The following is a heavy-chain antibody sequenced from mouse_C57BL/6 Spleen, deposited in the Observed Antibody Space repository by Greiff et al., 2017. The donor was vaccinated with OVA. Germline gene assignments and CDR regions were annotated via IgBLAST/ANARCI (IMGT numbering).Heavy chain of an antibody. CDR1: GYTFTDYN. Sequence: SGPELVKPGASVKIPCKASGYTFTDYNMDWVKQSHGKSLEWIGDINPNNGGTIYNQKFKGKATLTVDKSSSTAYMELRSLTSEDTAVYYCARSYGNYPYYAMDYWGQGTSVTVSS. CDR2: INPNNGGT. V-gene: IGHV1-18*01. CDR3: ARSYGNYPYYAMDY. D-gene: IGHD2-1*01. J-gene: IGHJ4*01.